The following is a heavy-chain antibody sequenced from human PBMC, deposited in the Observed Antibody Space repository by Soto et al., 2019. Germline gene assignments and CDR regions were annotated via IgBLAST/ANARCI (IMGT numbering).Heavy chain of an antibody. CDR1: GFSLKTYG. D-gene: IGHD3-10*01. CDR2: IWFDGGNK. V-gene: IGHV3-30*02. CDR3: ANAVLLLWFGEQYYFDY. J-gene: IGHJ4*02. Sequence: GSLRLSCAASGFSLKTYGMHWVRQAPGKGLEWVAVIWFDGGNKYYADSVKGRFTISRDESRNTLYLQMNSLRAEDKAVYYFANAVLLLWFGEQYYFDYWAREPWSPSPQ.